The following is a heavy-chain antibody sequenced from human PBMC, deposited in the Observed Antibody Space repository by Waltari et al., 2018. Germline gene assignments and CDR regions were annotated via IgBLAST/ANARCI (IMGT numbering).Heavy chain of an antibody. CDR2: INHSGST. V-gene: IGHV4-34*01. D-gene: IGHD3-3*01. CDR1: GGSFSGYY. Sequence: QVQLQQWGAGLLKPSETLSLTCAVCGGSFSGYYWSWIRQPPGKGLEWIGEINHSGSTNYNPSLKSRVTISVDTSKNQFSLKLSSVTAADTAVYYCARRRISYYDFWSGPFDIWGQGTMVTVSS. J-gene: IGHJ3*02. CDR3: ARRRISYYDFWSGPFDI.